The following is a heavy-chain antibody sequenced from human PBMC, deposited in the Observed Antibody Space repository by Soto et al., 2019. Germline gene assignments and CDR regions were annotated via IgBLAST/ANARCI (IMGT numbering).Heavy chain of an antibody. J-gene: IGHJ6*02. V-gene: IGHV4-4*02. CDR2: IFHSGST. Sequence: SETLSLTCAVFGGSISNNNWWTWVRQPPGKGLDWIGEIFHSGSTNYNSSLMGRVTISVDRSRNQFSLKLSSVTAADTAVYFCARDRKLELPGNYYYYGMDVWGQGTTVTVSS. D-gene: IGHD1-7*01. CDR3: ARDRKLELPGNYYYYGMDV. CDR1: GGSISNNNW.